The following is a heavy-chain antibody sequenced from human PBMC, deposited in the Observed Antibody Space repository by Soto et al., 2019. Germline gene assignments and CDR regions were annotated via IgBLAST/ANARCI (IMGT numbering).Heavy chain of an antibody. V-gene: IGHV4-31*03. CDR3: ARDQSRGFPFV. J-gene: IGHJ6*02. CDR1: GGSISSGGYY. Sequence: PSETLSLTCTVSGGSISSGGYYWSWIRQHPGKGLEWIGYIYYSGSTYYNPSLKSRVTISVDTSKNQFSLKLSSVTAADTAVYYCARDQSRGFPFVWGQGTTVTVSS. D-gene: IGHD3-22*01. CDR2: IYYSGST.